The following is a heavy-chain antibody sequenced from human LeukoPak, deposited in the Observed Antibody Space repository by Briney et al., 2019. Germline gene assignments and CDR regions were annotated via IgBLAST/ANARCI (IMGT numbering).Heavy chain of an antibody. CDR2: LFYGGSI. Sequence: SETLSLTCTVSGGSITNNNYYWGWIRQPPEKGLEWVGTLFYGGSISYNPSLKSRVTISVDASTNHLSLKLNSVTAADTAVYFCAGLFVGEYYGSGYYFDDWGQGTLVTVTS. J-gene: IGHJ4*02. D-gene: IGHD3-10*01. CDR1: GGSITNNNYY. V-gene: IGHV4-39*02. CDR3: AGLFVGEYYGSGYYFDD.